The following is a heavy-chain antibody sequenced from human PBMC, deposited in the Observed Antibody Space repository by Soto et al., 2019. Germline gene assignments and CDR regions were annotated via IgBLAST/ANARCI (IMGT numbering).Heavy chain of an antibody. CDR1: GFTFSSYW. V-gene: IGHV3-7*01. J-gene: IGHJ5*02. CDR3: ARTYYDFWSGYYPQGWFDP. CDR2: IKQDGSEK. D-gene: IGHD3-3*01. Sequence: EVQLVESGGGLVQPGGSLRLSCAASGFTFSSYWMSWVRQAPGKGLEWVANIKQDGSEKYYVDSVKGGFTISRDNTNNPLYLPMNCLGTEDTAVYYCARTYYDFWSGYYPQGWFDPWVQGTLVTVSS.